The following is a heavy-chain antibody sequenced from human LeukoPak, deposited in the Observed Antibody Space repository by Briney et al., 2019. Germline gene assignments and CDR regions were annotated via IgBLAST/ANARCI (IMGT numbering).Heavy chain of an antibody. Sequence: GGSLRLSCAASGFTFGDTWMNWVRQVPGQGLEWVANIKQDGSEKFYVASVKGRFTISRDNGKSSLYLQMNSLRAEDTALYYCATSYDMGWLIGYWGQGTLVTVSS. D-gene: IGHD3/OR15-3a*01. J-gene: IGHJ4*02. CDR2: IKQDGSEK. V-gene: IGHV3-7*03. CDR1: GFTFGDTW. CDR3: ATSYDMGWLIGY.